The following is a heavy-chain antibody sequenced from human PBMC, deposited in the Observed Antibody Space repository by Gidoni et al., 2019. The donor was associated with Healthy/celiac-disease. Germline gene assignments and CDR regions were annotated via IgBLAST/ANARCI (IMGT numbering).Heavy chain of an antibody. CDR1: GFTFSSYG. CDR2: ISYDGSNK. J-gene: IGHJ5*02. Sequence: QLVESGGGVVQPGRSLGPPCPASGFTFSSYGMHWVRQAPGKGLEWVAVISYDGSNKYYADSVKGRFTISRDNSKNTLYLQMNSLRAEDTAVYYCAKSSWFDPWGQGTLVTVSS. V-gene: IGHV3-30*18. CDR3: AKSSWFDP.